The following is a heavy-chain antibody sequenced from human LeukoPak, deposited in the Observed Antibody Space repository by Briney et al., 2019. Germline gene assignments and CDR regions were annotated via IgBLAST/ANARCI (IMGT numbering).Heavy chain of an antibody. CDR3: ARPPSIHYYYYYMDV. V-gene: IGHV4-39*01. Sequence: SETLSLTCTVSGGSISSSNYYWGWIRQPPGKGLEWIGSMYYAGSAYYNPSLRSRVTISVDTSKNQSSLKLSSVTAADTAVYYCARPPSIHYYYYYMDVWGKGTTVTVSS. D-gene: IGHD2-2*01. CDR2: MYYAGSA. CDR1: GGSISSSNYY. J-gene: IGHJ6*03.